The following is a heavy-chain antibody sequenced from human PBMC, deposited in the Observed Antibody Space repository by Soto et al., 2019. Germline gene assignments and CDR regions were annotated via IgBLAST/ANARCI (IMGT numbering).Heavy chain of an antibody. CDR1: GYSFTSYW. V-gene: IGHV5-51*01. CDR3: ARLSHYDFWSGYYPDY. D-gene: IGHD3-3*01. J-gene: IGHJ4*02. Sequence: LGESLKLSCKGSGYSFTSYWIGWVRQMPGKGLEWMGIIYPGDSDTRYSPSFQGQVTISADKSISTAYLQWSSLKASDTALYYCARLSHYDFWSGYYPDYWGQGTLVTVSS. CDR2: IYPGDSDT.